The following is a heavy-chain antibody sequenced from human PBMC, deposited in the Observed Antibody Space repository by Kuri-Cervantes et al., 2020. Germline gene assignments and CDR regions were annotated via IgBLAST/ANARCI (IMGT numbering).Heavy chain of an antibody. Sequence: GGSLRLSCVGSGFTFSDFAFHWVRQAPGKGLEWVAVISYDGSKRYYADSVKGRFTISRDNSENTLYLQLNFLRDDDTAVHYCARDLQPHDYVWGVDYWGQGALVTVSS. J-gene: IGHJ4*02. CDR1: GFTFSDFA. V-gene: IGHV3-30-3*01. CDR2: ISYDGSKR. D-gene: IGHD3-16*01. CDR3: ARDLQPHDYVWGVDY.